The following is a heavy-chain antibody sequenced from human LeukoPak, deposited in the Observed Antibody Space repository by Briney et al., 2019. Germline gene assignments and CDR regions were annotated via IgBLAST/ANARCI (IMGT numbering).Heavy chain of an antibody. Sequence: ASVKVSCKASGYTFTSYGISWVRQAPGQGLEWMGWISAYNGNTNYAQKLQGRVTMTTDTSTSTAYMELRSLRSDDTAVYYCATGPYSSGWEYYFDYWGQGTLVTVSS. J-gene: IGHJ4*02. CDR2: ISAYNGNT. D-gene: IGHD6-19*01. CDR1: GYTFTSYG. V-gene: IGHV1-18*01. CDR3: ATGPYSSGWEYYFDY.